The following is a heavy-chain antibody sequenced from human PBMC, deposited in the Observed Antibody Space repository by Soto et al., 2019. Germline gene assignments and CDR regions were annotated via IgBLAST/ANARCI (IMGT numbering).Heavy chain of an antibody. CDR3: AKDKNPLITMIVVDGMDV. CDR2: ISYDGSNK. J-gene: IGHJ6*02. D-gene: IGHD3-22*01. V-gene: IGHV3-30*18. CDR1: GFTFSSYG. Sequence: QVQLVESGGGVVQPGRSLRLSCAASGFTFSSYGMHWVRQAPGKGLEWVAVISYDGSNKSYADSVKGRFTISRDNSKNTLYLQMNSLRAEDTAVYYCAKDKNPLITMIVVDGMDVWGQGTTVTVSS.